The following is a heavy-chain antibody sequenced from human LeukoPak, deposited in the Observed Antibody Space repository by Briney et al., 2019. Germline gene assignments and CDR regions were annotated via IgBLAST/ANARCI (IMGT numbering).Heavy chain of an antibody. CDR2: IGTAGDT. Sequence: PGGSLRLSCAASGFTFSSYDMHWVRQATGEGLEWVSAIGTAGDTYYPGSVKGRFAISRENAKNSLYLQMNSLRAGDTAVYYCARWVAAEGMDVWGQGTTVTVSS. V-gene: IGHV3-13*01. CDR1: GFTFSSYD. D-gene: IGHD2-15*01. J-gene: IGHJ6*02. CDR3: ARWVAAEGMDV.